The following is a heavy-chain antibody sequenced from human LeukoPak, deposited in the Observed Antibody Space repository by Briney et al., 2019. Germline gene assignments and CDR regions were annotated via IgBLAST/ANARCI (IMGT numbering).Heavy chain of an antibody. CDR3: ASRYDGDYYYYYMGV. CDR2: IYPGDSDT. V-gene: IGHV5-51*01. Sequence: GESLKISCKGSGYSFTSYWIGWVRQMPGKGLEWMGIIYPGDSDTRYSPSFQGQVTISADKSISTAYLQWSSLKASDTAMYYCASRYDGDYYYYYMGVWGKGTTVTVSS. J-gene: IGHJ6*03. D-gene: IGHD4-17*01. CDR1: GYSFTSYW.